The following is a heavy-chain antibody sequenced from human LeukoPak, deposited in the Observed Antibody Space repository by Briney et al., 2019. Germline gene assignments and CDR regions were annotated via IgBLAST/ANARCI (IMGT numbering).Heavy chain of an antibody. Sequence: SETLSLTCTVYGGSFSGYYWSWIRQPPGKGLEWIGYIYYSGSTNYNPSLKSRVTISVDTSKNQFSLKLSSVTAADTAVYYCARVVVVAATLDYFVYWGQGALVTVSS. CDR1: GGSFSGYY. J-gene: IGHJ4*02. D-gene: IGHD2-15*01. CDR3: ARVVVVAATLDYFVY. V-gene: IGHV4-59*01. CDR2: IYYSGST.